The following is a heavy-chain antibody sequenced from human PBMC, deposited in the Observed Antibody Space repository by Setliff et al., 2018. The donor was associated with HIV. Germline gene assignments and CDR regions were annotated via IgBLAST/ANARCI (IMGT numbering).Heavy chain of an antibody. D-gene: IGHD4-17*01. J-gene: IGHJ5*02. CDR1: GGSISSSGYY. CDR3: ARSPRLRGGHNWFDP. CDR2: IYYSGST. V-gene: IGHV4-39*07. Sequence: PSETLSLTCTVSGGSISSSGYYWGWIRQPPGKGLEWIGNIYYSGSTYYNPSLKSRVTISVDTSKNQFSLKLNSLTAADPAVYYCARSPRLRGGHNWFDPWGQGTLVTVSS.